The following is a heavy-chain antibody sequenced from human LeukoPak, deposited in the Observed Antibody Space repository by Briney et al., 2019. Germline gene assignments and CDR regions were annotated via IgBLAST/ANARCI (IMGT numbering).Heavy chain of an antibody. CDR3: ARVHYYGSGSYYTGYYYYGMDV. Sequence: ASVNVSCKASGYTFTSYGISWVRQAPGQGLEWMGWISAYNGNTNYAQKLQGRVTMTTDTSTSTAYMELRSLRSDDTAVYYCARVHYYGSGSYYTGYYYYGMDVWGQGTTVTVSS. V-gene: IGHV1-18*01. J-gene: IGHJ6*02. CDR1: GYTFTSYG. CDR2: ISAYNGNT. D-gene: IGHD3-10*01.